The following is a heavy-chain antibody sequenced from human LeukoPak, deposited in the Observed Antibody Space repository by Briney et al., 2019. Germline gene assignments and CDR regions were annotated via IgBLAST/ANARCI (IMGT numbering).Heavy chain of an antibody. V-gene: IGHV1-2*02. CDR3: ARDMTGGIWARATSFNH. CDR1: GYTFSAFY. J-gene: IGHJ4*02. D-gene: IGHD1-14*01. CDR2: INPDSGGS. Sequence: ASVKVSCKTSGYTFSAFYMHWVRQAPGQGPEWMGWINPDSGGSEYGQKFQGRVTFTSDTSSTTIYMEVRSLKSDDTAVYYCARDMTGGIWARATSFNHWGQGTLVTVSS.